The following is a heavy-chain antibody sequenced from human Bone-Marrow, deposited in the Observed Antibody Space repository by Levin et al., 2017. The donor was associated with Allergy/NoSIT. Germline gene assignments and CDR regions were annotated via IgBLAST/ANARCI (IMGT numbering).Heavy chain of an antibody. V-gene: IGHV3-15*01. CDR1: GFTFSNAW. Sequence: GESLKISCAASGFTFSNAWMSWVRQAPGKGLEWVGRIKAKTDGGTTDYATPVKGRFTISRDDSKSTLYLQMNSLKTEDTAVYYCTTDSTIVGDSSGYVSYYFDYWGQGTLVTVSS. D-gene: IGHD6-19*01. CDR3: TTDSTIVGDSSGYVSYYFDY. J-gene: IGHJ4*02. CDR2: IKAKTDGGTT.